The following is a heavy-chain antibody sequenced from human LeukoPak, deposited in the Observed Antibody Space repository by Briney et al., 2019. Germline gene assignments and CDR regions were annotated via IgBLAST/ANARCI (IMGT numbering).Heavy chain of an antibody. D-gene: IGHD2-2*01. Sequence: GESLKISCKGSGYSFPNYWISWVRQMPGKGLEWMGLIYPGESDIRYSPSFQGQVTISADKSISTAYLQWSSLKASDTAMYYCARHLGRYCTSTSCYPWFDPWGQGTLVTVSS. CDR3: ARHLGRYCTSTSCYPWFDP. J-gene: IGHJ5*02. CDR2: IYPGESDI. V-gene: IGHV5-51*01. CDR1: GYSFPNYW.